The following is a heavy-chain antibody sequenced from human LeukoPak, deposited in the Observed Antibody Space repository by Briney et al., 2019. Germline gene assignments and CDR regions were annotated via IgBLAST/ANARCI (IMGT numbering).Heavy chain of an antibody. CDR2: ISSSGSTI. CDR1: GFTFSGYE. J-gene: IGHJ4*02. Sequence: GGSLRLSCAASGFTFSGYEMNWVRQAPGKGLEWVSYISSSGSTIYYADSVKGRFTISRDNAKNSLYLQMNSLRAEDTAVYYCARGSVDYSFDYWGQGTLVTVSS. D-gene: IGHD2-15*01. CDR3: ARGSVDYSFDY. V-gene: IGHV3-48*03.